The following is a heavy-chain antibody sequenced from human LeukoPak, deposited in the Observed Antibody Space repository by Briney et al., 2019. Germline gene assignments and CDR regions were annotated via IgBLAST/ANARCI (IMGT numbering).Heavy chain of an antibody. J-gene: IGHJ4*02. CDR2: IYYSGST. V-gene: IGHV4-31*03. D-gene: IGHD5-12*01. CDR3: ASGVATIPVYYFDY. CDR1: GGSISSGGYY. Sequence: SQTLSLTCTVSGGSISSGGYYWSWIRQHPGKGLEWIGYIYYSGSTYYNPSLKSRVTISVDTSKNQFSLKLSSVTAADTAVYYCASGVATIPVYYFDYWGQGTLVTVSS.